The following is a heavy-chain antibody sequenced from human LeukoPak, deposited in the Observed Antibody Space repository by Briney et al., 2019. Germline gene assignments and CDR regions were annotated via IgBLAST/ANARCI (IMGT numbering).Heavy chain of an antibody. CDR1: GFTFSSYG. CDR3: AKNRDSGDYPRDFDF. V-gene: IGHV3-30*02. J-gene: IGHJ4*02. CDR2: IRHDGSYQ. D-gene: IGHD3-22*01. Sequence: GGSLRLSCAAFGFTFSSYGMHWVRQTPGKGLEWVAFIRHDGSYQQYADSVKGRFTVSRDNSKDMVYLQMNSLRTEDTAVYYCAKNRDSGDYPRDFDFWGQGTLVTVSS.